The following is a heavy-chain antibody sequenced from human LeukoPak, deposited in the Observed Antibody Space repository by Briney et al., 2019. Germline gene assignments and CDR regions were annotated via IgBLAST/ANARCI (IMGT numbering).Heavy chain of an antibody. CDR3: AKVERPFDY. V-gene: IGHV3-30-3*01. CDR1: GFTFSSYA. J-gene: IGHJ4*02. Sequence: GGSLRLSCAASGFTFSSYAMHWVRQAPGKGLEWVAVISYDGSNKYYADSVKGRFTIPRDNSKNTLYLQMNSLRAEDTAVYYCAKVERPFDYWGQGTLVTVSS. CDR2: ISYDGSNK. D-gene: IGHD1-1*01.